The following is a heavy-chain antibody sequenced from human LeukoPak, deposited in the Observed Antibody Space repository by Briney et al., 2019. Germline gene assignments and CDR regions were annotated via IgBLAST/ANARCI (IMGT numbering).Heavy chain of an antibody. J-gene: IGHJ6*03. V-gene: IGHV1-18*01. CDR2: ISAYNGNT. D-gene: IGHD2-2*01. CDR1: GYTFTSYG. CDR3: ARGPIIDIAIVPAADEYYYMDV. Sequence: ASVKVSCKASGYTFTSYGITWVRQAPGQGLEWMGCISAYNGNTNYAQRLQGRVTMTTDRSTSTAYMELRSLRSDDTAVYYCARGPIIDIAIVPAADEYYYMDVWGKGTTVTISS.